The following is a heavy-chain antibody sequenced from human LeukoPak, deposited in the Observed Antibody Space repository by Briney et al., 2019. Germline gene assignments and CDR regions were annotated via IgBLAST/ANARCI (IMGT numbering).Heavy chain of an antibody. J-gene: IGHJ4*02. CDR3: ATILAVAGANFDY. V-gene: IGHV3-23*01. CDR2: ISGSGGST. D-gene: IGHD6-19*01. CDR1: GFTFSSYA. Sequence: GSLRLSCAASGFTFSSYAMSWVRQAPGRGLEWVSAISGSGGSTYYADSVKGRFTISRDNSKNTLYLQMNSLRAEDTAVYYCATILAVAGANFDYWGQGTLVTVSS.